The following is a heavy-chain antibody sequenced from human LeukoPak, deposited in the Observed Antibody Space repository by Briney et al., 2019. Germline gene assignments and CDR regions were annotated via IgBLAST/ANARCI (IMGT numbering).Heavy chain of an antibody. D-gene: IGHD6-6*01. V-gene: IGHV3-30*18. CDR3: AKSEQLGNYYYYYGMDV. CDR1: GFTFSSYG. J-gene: IGHJ6*02. CDR2: ISYDGSNK. Sequence: PGGSLRLSCAASGFTFSSYGMHWVRQAPGKRLEWVAVISYDGSNKYYADSVKGRFTISRDNSKNTLYLQMNSLRAEDTAVYYCAKSEQLGNYYYYYGMDVWGQGTTVTVSS.